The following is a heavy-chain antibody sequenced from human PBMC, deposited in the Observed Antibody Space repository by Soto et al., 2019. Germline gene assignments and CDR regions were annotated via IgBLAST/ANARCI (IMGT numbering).Heavy chain of an antibody. Sequence: SETLSLTCTVAGGSISSYYWSWIRQPAGKGLEWIGRIYTSGSTNYNPSLKSRVTMSVDTSKNQFSLKLSSVTAADTAVYYCARGAGGAGAHPGPRRYYYYGMDVWGQGTTVTVSS. CDR3: ARGAGGAGAHPGPRRYYYYGMDV. V-gene: IGHV4-4*07. D-gene: IGHD1-26*01. CDR1: GGSISSYY. J-gene: IGHJ6*02. CDR2: IYTSGST.